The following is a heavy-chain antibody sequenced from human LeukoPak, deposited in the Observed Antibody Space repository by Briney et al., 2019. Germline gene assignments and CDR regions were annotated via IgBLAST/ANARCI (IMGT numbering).Heavy chain of an antibody. D-gene: IGHD4-17*01. CDR2: MSYDGSNK. J-gene: IGHJ4*02. CDR3: ARGGVTTMTLRDLWLDY. Sequence: GRSLRLSCAASGFTFSNYAMHWVRQAPGKGLEWVVLMSYDGSNKFYADSVKGRFTISRDNSKSTLYLQMNSLKAEDTAVYYCARGGVTTMTLRDLWLDYWGQGTLVTVSS. V-gene: IGHV3-30-3*01. CDR1: GFTFSNYA.